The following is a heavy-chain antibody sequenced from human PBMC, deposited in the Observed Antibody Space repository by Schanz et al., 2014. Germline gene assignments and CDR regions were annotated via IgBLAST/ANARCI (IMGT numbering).Heavy chain of an antibody. CDR3: ARDGDRFYHNYYMDV. V-gene: IGHV3-48*01. J-gene: IGHJ6*03. Sequence: EVQLLESGGGLVQPGGSLRLSCAASGFDFNSYSMNWVRQVPGKGLEWLSYIATSSSTRHYADSVKGRVTISRDNAKNSVSLQMRRLRVEDTAVYYCARDGDRFYHNYYMDVWGKGTTVTVSS. CDR1: GFDFNSYS. D-gene: IGHD4-17*01. CDR2: IATSSSTR.